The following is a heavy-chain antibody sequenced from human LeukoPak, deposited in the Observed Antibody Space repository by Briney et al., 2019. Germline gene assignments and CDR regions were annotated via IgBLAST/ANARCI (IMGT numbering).Heavy chain of an antibody. CDR2: ISSSSNYI. D-gene: IGHD1-26*01. CDR3: ARDVGASAPDAFDI. CDR1: GFTFSTYN. V-gene: IGHV3-21*01. Sequence: PGGSLRLSCAASGFTFSTYNMNWVRQAPGKGLEWVSSISSSSNYIYYADSVKGRFTISRDDAKNSLYLQMNSLRAEDTDVYYCARDVGASAPDAFDIWGQGTMVTVSS. J-gene: IGHJ3*02.